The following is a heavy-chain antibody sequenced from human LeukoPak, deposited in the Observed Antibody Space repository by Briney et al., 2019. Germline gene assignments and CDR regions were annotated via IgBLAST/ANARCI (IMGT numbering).Heavy chain of an antibody. D-gene: IGHD2-2*01. CDR2: ISSSSSYI. Sequence: GGSLRLSCAASGFTFSSYNMNWVRQAPGKGLAWVSSISSSSSYIYYADSVKGRFTISRDNAKNSLYLQMNSLRAEDTAVYYCARGGGDIVVVPAAAKNNNFDYWGQGTLVTVSS. CDR1: GFTFSSYN. V-gene: IGHV3-21*01. J-gene: IGHJ4*02. CDR3: ARGGGDIVVVPAAAKNNNFDY.